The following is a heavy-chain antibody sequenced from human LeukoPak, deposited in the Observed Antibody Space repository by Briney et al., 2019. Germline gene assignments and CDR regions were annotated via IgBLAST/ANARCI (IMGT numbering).Heavy chain of an antibody. D-gene: IGHD1-20*01. J-gene: IGHJ5*02. CDR2: IYISGST. CDR1: GGSISSYY. Sequence: PSETLSLTCTVSGGSISSYYWSWIRQPPGEGLEWIGYIYISGSTNYNPSLKSRVTISADTSKNQFSLKLSSVTAADTAVYYCARYVTGTTFVSWFDPWGQGTLVTVSS. V-gene: IGHV4-4*09. CDR3: ARYVTGTTFVSWFDP.